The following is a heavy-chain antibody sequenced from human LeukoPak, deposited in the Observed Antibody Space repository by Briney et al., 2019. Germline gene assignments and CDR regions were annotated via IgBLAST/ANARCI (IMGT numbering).Heavy chain of an antibody. Sequence: ASVKVSCKASGYTFTGYYMRWVRQAPGQGLEWMGRINPNSGGTNYAQKFQGRVTMTRDTSISTAYMELSRLRSDDTAVYYCAREVRYDSSGYYRSHYFDYWGQGTLVTVSS. CDR1: GYTFTGYY. D-gene: IGHD3-22*01. J-gene: IGHJ4*02. CDR2: INPNSGGT. V-gene: IGHV1-2*06. CDR3: AREVRYDSSGYYRSHYFDY.